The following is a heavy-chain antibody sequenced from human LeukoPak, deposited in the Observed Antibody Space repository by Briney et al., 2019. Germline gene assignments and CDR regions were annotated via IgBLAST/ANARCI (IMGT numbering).Heavy chain of an antibody. CDR1: GFTLSSYA. D-gene: IGHD5-18*01. CDR2: ISYDGSNE. CDR3: ARGHTAAMVFCAH. J-gene: IGHJ4*02. Sequence: GGSLRLSCAASGFTLSSYAIHCVRQAPGKGLEWVAVISYDGSNEFYADSVKGRFTISRDNSKNTLYLQMSSLRAEDTAVYYCARGHTAAMVFCAHRGQGTLVTVSS. V-gene: IGHV3-30*04.